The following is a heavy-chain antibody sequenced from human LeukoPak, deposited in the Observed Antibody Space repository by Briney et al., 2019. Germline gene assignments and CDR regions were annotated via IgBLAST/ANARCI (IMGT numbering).Heavy chain of an antibody. CDR3: AKCSGSSCFASGAFDY. CDR2: ISGSGDAT. J-gene: IGHJ4*02. D-gene: IGHD2-15*01. V-gene: IGHV3-23*01. Sequence: PGGSLRLSCAASGFTFSSYAMSWVRQAPGKGLEWVSGISGSGDATRYADSVKGRFTISRDNSKNTVNLQMNSLRPEDTAVYYCAKCSGSSCFASGAFDYWGQGTLVTVSS. CDR1: GFTFSSYA.